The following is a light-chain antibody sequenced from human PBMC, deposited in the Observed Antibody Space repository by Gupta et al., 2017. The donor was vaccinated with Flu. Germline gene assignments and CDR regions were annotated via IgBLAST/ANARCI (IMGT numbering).Light chain of an antibody. J-gene: IGLJ2*01. CDR3: QVWDNNSGHLQV. V-gene: IGLV3-21*02. Sequence: QTDRMACGGHNSGKKRVHWYHQRPGQAPVLGVYGDSDRPSGIPERFSGSNSGNTATLTISRVEAGDEGDFYCQVWDNNSGHLQVFGGGTKLTVL. CDR1: NSGKKR. CDR2: GDS.